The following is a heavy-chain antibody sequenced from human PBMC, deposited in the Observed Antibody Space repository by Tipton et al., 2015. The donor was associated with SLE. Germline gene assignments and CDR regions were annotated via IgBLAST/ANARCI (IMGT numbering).Heavy chain of an antibody. D-gene: IGHD6-13*01. CDR3: ARVVTTSAVGRSWFDP. V-gene: IGHV1-18*01. J-gene: IGHJ5*02. Sequence: QLVQSGAEVKTPGASVKVSCKASGYTFTNFGISWVRQAPGQGLEWMGWISAYNGNTNYAQKFQGRVTMTTDTSTRTAYMELRSLASDDTAVYYCARVVTTSAVGRSWFDPWGQGTLVTVSS. CDR2: ISAYNGNT. CDR1: GYTFTNFG.